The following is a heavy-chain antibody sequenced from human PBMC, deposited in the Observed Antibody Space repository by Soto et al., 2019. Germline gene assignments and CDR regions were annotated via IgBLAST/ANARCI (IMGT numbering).Heavy chain of an antibody. Sequence: HPGGSLRLSCAASGFTFGNYWMHWVRQAPGKGLEWVSRMNRDGSTTNYANSVKGRFTVSRDNARNTLHLQMNSLRAEDTALYYCATAEVDYWGPGTLVTVSS. J-gene: IGHJ4*02. V-gene: IGHV3-74*01. CDR3: ATAEVDY. CDR2: MNRDGSTT. CDR1: GFTFGNYW.